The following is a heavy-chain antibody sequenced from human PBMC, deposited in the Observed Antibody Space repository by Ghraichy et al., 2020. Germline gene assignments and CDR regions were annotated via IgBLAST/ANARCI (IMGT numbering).Heavy chain of an antibody. D-gene: IGHD5-24*01. CDR3: ARDSSTNYYYGMDV. V-gene: IGHV3-53*01. CDR1: GFTVTSNY. Sequence: GESLNISCAASGFTVTSNYMSWVRQAPGKGLEWVSLIYSGGSTYYADSVKGRFTISRDNSKNTLYLQMNSLRAEDTAVYYCARDSSTNYYYGMDVWGQGTTVTVSS. J-gene: IGHJ6*02. CDR2: IYSGGST.